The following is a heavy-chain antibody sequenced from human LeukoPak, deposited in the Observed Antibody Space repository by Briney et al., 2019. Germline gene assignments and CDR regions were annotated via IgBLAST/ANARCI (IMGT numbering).Heavy chain of an antibody. Sequence: GGSLRLSCAAPGFTFSTYSMNWVRQAPGKGLEWVSSITSSSSYIYYADSVKGRFTISRDNAQNSLYLQMHSLRGEDTAVYYCARDRDGYTFDIWGQGTMVTVS. CDR1: GFTFSTYS. V-gene: IGHV3-21*01. CDR2: ITSSSSYI. J-gene: IGHJ3*02. CDR3: ARDRDGYTFDI. D-gene: IGHD5-24*01.